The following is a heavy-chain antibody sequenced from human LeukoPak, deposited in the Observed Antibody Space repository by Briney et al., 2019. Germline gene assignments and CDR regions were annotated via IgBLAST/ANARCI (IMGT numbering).Heavy chain of an antibody. CDR3: ARRGTNSYYFFDY. J-gene: IGHJ4*02. D-gene: IGHD2-2*01. Sequence: GGSLRLSCAASGFTFSSHGMHWVRQAPGKGLEWVAVISYDGSDKYYADSVKGRFTISRDNSKNTLYLQMNSLRAEDSAVYYCARRGTNSYYFFDYWGQGALVTVSS. CDR1: GFTFSSHG. V-gene: IGHV3-30*03. CDR2: ISYDGSDK.